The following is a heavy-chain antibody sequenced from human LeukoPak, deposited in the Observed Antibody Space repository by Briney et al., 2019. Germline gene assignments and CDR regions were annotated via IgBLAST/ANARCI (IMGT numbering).Heavy chain of an antibody. D-gene: IGHD6-13*01. CDR3: AKAGGSSWSGDAFDI. V-gene: IGHV3-9*01. CDR2: ISWNSGSI. Sequence: GGSLRLPCAASGFTFDDYAMHWVRQAPGKGLEWVSGISWNSGSIGYADSVKGRFTISRDNAKNSLYLQMNSLRAEDTALYYCAKAGGSSWSGDAFDIWGQGTMVTVSS. J-gene: IGHJ3*02. CDR1: GFTFDDYA.